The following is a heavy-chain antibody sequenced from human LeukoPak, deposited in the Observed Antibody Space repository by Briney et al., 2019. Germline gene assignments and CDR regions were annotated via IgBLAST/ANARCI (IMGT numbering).Heavy chain of an antibody. CDR2: ISTSGSTI. CDR1: GFIFPNAF. J-gene: IGHJ6*03. Sequence: GGSLRLSCAASGFIFPNAFMNWVRQASGKGLEWISYISTSGSTIYYTDSVKGRFTISRDNAKNSLYLQMNSLRAEDTAVYYCARDADYGDYMDVWGKGTTVTVSS. D-gene: IGHD4/OR15-4a*01. CDR3: ARDADYGDYMDV. V-gene: IGHV3-11*04.